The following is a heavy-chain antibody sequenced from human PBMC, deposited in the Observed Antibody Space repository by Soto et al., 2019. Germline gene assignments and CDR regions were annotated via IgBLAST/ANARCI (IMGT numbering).Heavy chain of an antibody. V-gene: IGHV4-34*01. CDR3: ARVSGWSGGSCYSFDY. Sequence: SETLSLTCAVYGGSFSGYYWSWIRQPPGKGLEWIGEINHSGSTIYTPALKSRVTISGDTSKNQFSLKLRSVTAADTAVYYCARVSGWSGGSCYSFDYWGQGTLVTVSS. CDR2: INHSGST. CDR1: GGSFSGYY. J-gene: IGHJ4*02. D-gene: IGHD2-15*01.